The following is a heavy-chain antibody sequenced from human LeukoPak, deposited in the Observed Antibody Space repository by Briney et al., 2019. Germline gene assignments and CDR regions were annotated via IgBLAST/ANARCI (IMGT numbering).Heavy chain of an antibody. Sequence: PSETLSLTCTVSDYSISSGYGYYWGWIRQPPGKGLEWIGSIYYSGSTYYNPSLKSRVTISVDTSKNQFSLKLSSVTAADTAVYYCARDALGEGPDYWGQGTLVTVSS. CDR2: IYYSGST. CDR1: DYSISSGYGYY. V-gene: IGHV4-39*07. J-gene: IGHJ4*02. CDR3: ARDALGEGPDY.